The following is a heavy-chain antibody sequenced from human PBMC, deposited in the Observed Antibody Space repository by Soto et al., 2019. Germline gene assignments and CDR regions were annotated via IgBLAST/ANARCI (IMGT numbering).Heavy chain of an antibody. D-gene: IGHD4-17*01. CDR2: IYYSGST. J-gene: IGHJ6*02. CDR1: GGSISSGDYY. V-gene: IGHV4-30-4*01. CDR3: ARDRTVIPEYYYYGMDV. Sequence: PSETLSLTCTVSGGSISSGDYYWSWIRQPPGKGLEWIGYIYYSGSTYYNPSLKSRVTISADTSKNQFSLKLSSVTAADTAVYYCARDRTVIPEYYYYGMDVWGQGTTVTVSS.